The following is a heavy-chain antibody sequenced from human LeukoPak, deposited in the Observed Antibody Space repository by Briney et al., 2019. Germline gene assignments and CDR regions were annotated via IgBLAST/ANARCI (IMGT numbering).Heavy chain of an antibody. CDR1: GGSISSYY. V-gene: IGHV4-59*08. CDR3: ARHPNWGHWYFDL. J-gene: IGHJ2*01. CDR2: IYYSGST. Sequence: SETLSLTCTVSGGSISSYYWSWIRQPPGKGLEWIGYIYYSGSTSYNPSLKSRVTISVDTSKNQFSLKLSSVTAADTAVYYCARHPNWGHWYFDLWGRGTLVTVSS. D-gene: IGHD7-27*01.